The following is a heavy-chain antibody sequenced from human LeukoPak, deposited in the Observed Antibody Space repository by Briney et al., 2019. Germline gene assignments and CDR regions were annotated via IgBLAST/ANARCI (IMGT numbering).Heavy chain of an antibody. CDR1: GFTFDDYA. J-gene: IGHJ4*02. D-gene: IGHD3-22*01. CDR2: ISWNSGSI. Sequence: QAGGSLRLSCAASGFTFDDYAMHWVRQAPGRGLEWVSGISWNSGSIGYADSVKGRFTISRDNAKNSLYLQMNSLRAEDTALYYCAKGPRAYYGSSGYYYFDYWGRGTLVTVSS. V-gene: IGHV3-9*01. CDR3: AKGPRAYYGSSGYYYFDY.